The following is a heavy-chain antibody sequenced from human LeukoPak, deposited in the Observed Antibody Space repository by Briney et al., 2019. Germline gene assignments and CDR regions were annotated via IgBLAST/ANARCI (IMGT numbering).Heavy chain of an antibody. CDR3: ARDLSPGVTFRGRFDP. V-gene: IGHV3-11*04. Sequence: GGSLRLSCVVSGFSVSNNYVSWVRQAPGKGLEWVSYISGGGTTINYADSVKGRFTISRDNAKNSLYLQMNSLRAEDTAVYYCARDLSPGVTFRGRFDPWGQGTLVTVSS. J-gene: IGHJ5*02. CDR2: ISGGGTTI. D-gene: IGHD3-16*01. CDR1: GFSVSNNY.